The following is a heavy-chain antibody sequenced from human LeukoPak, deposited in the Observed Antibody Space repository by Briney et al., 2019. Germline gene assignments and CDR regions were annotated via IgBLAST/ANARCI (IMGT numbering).Heavy chain of an antibody. Sequence: ASVKVSCKASGYTFTSYAMNWVRQAPGQGLEWMGWNNTNTGNPTYAQGFTGRFVFSLDTSVSTAYLQISSLKAEDTAVYYCAKAGVLRTRPYYFDYWGQGTLVTVSS. V-gene: IGHV7-4-1*02. CDR1: GYTFTSYA. CDR2: NNTNTGNP. CDR3: AKAGVLRTRPYYFDY. J-gene: IGHJ4*02. D-gene: IGHD4/OR15-4a*01.